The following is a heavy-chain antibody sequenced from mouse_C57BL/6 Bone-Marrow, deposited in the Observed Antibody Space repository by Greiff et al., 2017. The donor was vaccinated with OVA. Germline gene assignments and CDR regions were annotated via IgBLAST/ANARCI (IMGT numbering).Heavy chain of an antibody. CDR2: ISYGGST. Sequence: EVQLQESGPGLVKPSQSLSLTCSVTGYSITSGYYWNLIRQFPGNKLECMGYISYGGSTNYHPSLKNRISITRDTSKNHFFLKLNSVTTEETATYDCAFDPYYAMDYWGQGTSVTVSS. CDR1: GYSITSGYY. J-gene: IGHJ4*01. V-gene: IGHV3-6*01. CDR3: AFDPYYAMDY.